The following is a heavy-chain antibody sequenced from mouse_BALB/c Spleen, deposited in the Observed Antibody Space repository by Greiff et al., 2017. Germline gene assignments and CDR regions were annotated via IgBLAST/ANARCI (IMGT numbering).Heavy chain of an antibody. V-gene: IGHV1S137*01. Sequence: VQLKQSGAELVRPGVSVKISCKGSGYTFTDYAMHWVKQSHAKSLEWIGVISTYYGDASYNQKFKGKATMTVDKSSSTAYMELARLTSEDSAIYYCARHGGSSYWYFDVWGAGTTVTVSS. D-gene: IGHD1-1*01. CDR1: GYTFTDYA. CDR3: ARHGGSSYWYFDV. J-gene: IGHJ1*01. CDR2: ISTYYGDA.